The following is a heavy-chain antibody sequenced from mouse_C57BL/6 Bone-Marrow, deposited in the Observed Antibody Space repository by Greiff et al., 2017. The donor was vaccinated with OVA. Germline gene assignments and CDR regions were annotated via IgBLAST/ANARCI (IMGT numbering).Heavy chain of an antibody. Sequence: VQLQESGAELARPGASVKLSCKASGYTFTSYGISWVKQRTGQGLEWIGEIYPRSGNTYYNEKFKGKATLTADKSSSTAYMELRSLTSEDSAVYFCARNWDGWFAYWGQGTLVTVSA. CDR3: ARNWDGWFAY. V-gene: IGHV1-81*01. J-gene: IGHJ3*01. CDR2: IYPRSGNT. D-gene: IGHD4-1*01. CDR1: GYTFTSYG.